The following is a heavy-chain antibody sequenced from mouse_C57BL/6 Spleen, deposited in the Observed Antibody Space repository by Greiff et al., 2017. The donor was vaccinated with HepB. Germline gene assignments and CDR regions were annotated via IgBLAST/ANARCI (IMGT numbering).Heavy chain of an antibody. J-gene: IGHJ3*01. V-gene: IGHV1-80*01. Sequence: QVQLQQSGAELVKPGASVTISCKASGYAFSSYGMNWVKQRPGKGLEWIGQIYPGDGDTNYNGKFKGKATLTADKSSSTAYMQLSSLTSEDSAVYFCARDWDGDPFAYWGQGTLVTVSA. CDR1: GYAFSSYG. D-gene: IGHD4-1*01. CDR2: IYPGDGDT. CDR3: ARDWDGDPFAY.